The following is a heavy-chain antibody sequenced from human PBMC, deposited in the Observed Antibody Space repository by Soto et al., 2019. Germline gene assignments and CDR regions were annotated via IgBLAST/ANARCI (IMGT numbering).Heavy chain of an antibody. CDR2: IVVGSGNT. Sequence: SVKVSCKASGFTFTSSAVQWVRQARGQRLEWIGWIVVGSGNTNYAQKFQERVTITRDMSTSTAYMELSSLRSEDTAVYYCAADVIEAAAGKPYDYWGQGTLVTVSS. D-gene: IGHD6-13*01. J-gene: IGHJ4*02. CDR1: GFTFTSSA. V-gene: IGHV1-58*01. CDR3: AADVIEAAAGKPYDY.